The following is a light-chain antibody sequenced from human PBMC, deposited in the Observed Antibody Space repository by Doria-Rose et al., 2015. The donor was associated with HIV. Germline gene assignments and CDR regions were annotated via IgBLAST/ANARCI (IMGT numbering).Light chain of an antibody. V-gene: IGKV1-5*03. J-gene: IGKJ3*01. CDR3: QQYNSPPFT. CDR1: QSISSW. CDR2: KAS. Sequence: IRLTQSPSTLSASVGDRVTITRRASQSISSWLAWYQQKPGKAPKLLIYKASSIESGVPSRFSGSGSGTEFTLTISSLQPDDFAAYCRQQYNSPPFTFGPGTKVDIK.